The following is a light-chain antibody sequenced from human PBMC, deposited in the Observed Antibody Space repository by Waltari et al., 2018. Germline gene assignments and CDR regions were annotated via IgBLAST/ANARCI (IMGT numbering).Light chain of an antibody. CDR3: NSFRSSDTYV. Sequence: QSGLTQPTSVSGPPGQSIPISCTGSSSDIGGYKSVAWYQQHPGKAPKLIIYDVTKRPSGVSNRFSASKSGDTASLTISGLQAEDEADYYCNSFRSSDTYVFGTGTRVTVL. J-gene: IGLJ1*01. V-gene: IGLV2-14*01. CDR2: DVT. CDR1: SSDIGGYKS.